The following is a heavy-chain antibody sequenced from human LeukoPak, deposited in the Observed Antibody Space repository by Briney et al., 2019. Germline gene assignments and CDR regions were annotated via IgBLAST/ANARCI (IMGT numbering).Heavy chain of an antibody. J-gene: IGHJ4*02. CDR1: GFTFSSYA. V-gene: IGHV3-23*01. CDR3: AKFRGPSSGWFFDY. Sequence: GGSLRLSCAASGFTFSSYAMSWVRQAPGKGLEWVSTILGSGRSTYYADSVKGRFTVSRDNSKNTLYLQVNSLTAEDTALYYCAKFRGPSSGWFFDYWGQGTLVTVSS. D-gene: IGHD6-19*01. CDR2: ILGSGRST.